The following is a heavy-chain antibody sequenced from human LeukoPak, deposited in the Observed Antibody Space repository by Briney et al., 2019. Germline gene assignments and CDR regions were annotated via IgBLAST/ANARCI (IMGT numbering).Heavy chain of an antibody. Sequence: SETLSLTCTVSGGSISSGGYYWSWIRQHPGTGLEWIGYIYYSGSTYYNPSLKSRVTISVDTSKNQFSLKLSSVTAADTAVYYCARGPSGGYYYDSSGYRAPPYYYYGMDVWGQGTTVTVSS. V-gene: IGHV4-31*03. CDR1: GGSISSGGYY. CDR2: IYYSGST. D-gene: IGHD3-22*01. CDR3: ARGPSGGYYYDSSGYRAPPYYYYGMDV. J-gene: IGHJ6*02.